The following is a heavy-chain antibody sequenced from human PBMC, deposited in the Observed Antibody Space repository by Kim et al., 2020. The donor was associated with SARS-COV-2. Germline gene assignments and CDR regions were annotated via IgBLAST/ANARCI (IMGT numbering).Heavy chain of an antibody. J-gene: IGHJ5*02. CDR3: ARGGYNWFDP. CDR2: SH. V-gene: IGHV4-34*01. Sequence: SHNSNPSLKSRVTISVDTSKSHFSLKLSSVTAADTAVYYCARGGYNWFDPWGQGTLVTVSS.